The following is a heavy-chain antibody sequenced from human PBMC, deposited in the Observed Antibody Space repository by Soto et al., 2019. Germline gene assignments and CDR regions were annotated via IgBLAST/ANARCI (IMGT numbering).Heavy chain of an antibody. D-gene: IGHD1-26*01. CDR1: GYSFTRYY. CDR3: AKPRNTGSYPLKLDFDS. CDR2: ISAYNGNT. Sequence: ASVKVSCKASGYSFTRYYINWVRQAPGQGFEWMGWISAYNGNTHYEEKLQGRVTLTTDTSTSTAYMELRSLRSDDTAVYYCAKPRNTGSYPLKLDFDSWGQGTLVTVSS. J-gene: IGHJ4*02. V-gene: IGHV1-18*01.